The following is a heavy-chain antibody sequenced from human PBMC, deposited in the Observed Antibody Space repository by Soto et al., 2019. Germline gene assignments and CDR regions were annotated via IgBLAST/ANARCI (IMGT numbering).Heavy chain of an antibody. V-gene: IGHV3-23*01. CDR2: ISGSGGST. J-gene: IGHJ4*02. CDR1: GFTFSSYA. CDR3: AKDLKTYYYDSSGYYPRYYFDY. D-gene: IGHD3-22*01. Sequence: GGSLRLSCAASGFTFSSYAMSWVRQAPGKGLEWVSAISGSGGSTYYAGSVKGRFTISRDNSKNTLYLQMNSLRAEDTAVYYCAKDLKTYYYDSSGYYPRYYFDYWGQGTLVTVSS.